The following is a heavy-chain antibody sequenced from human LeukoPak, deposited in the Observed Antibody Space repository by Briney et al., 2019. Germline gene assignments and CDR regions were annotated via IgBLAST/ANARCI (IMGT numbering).Heavy chain of an antibody. CDR2: IYTSGST. D-gene: IGHD2-2*01. Sequence: SETLSLTCTVSGGSISSYYWSWIRQPAGKGLEWIGRIYTSGSTNYNPSLKSRVTMSVDTSKNQFSLKLSSVTAADTAVYYCAREDIVVVPAHENFDPWGQGTLITVSS. J-gene: IGHJ5*02. V-gene: IGHV4-4*07. CDR3: AREDIVVVPAHENFDP. CDR1: GGSISSYY.